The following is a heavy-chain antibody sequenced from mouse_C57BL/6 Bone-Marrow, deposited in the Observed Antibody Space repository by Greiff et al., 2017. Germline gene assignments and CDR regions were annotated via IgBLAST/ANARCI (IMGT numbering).Heavy chain of an antibody. CDR2: SSDGGSYT. D-gene: IGHD1-1*01. CDR1: GFTFSSYA. CDR3: ARDYGSSFDY. V-gene: IGHV5-4*01. Sequence: EVKVVESGGGLVKPGGSLKLSCAASGFTFSSYAMSWVRQTPEKRLEWVATSSDGGSYTYYPDNVKGRFTISRDNAKNNLYLQMSHLKSEDTAMYYCARDYGSSFDYWGQGTTLTVSS. J-gene: IGHJ2*01.